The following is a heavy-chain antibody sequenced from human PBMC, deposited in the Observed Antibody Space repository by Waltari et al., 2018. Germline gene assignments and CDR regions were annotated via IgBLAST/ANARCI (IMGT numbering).Heavy chain of an antibody. D-gene: IGHD3-10*01. V-gene: IGHV1-2*04. CDR2: INPNRGGT. Sequence: QVQLVQSGAEVKKPGASVKVSCKASGYTFTGYYMHWVRQAPGQGLEWMGWINPNRGGTNYAQKCQGWVTMTRDTSISTAYMELSRLRSDDTAVYYCARTMVRGVINDAFDIWGQGTMVTVSS. CDR1: GYTFTGYY. CDR3: ARTMVRGVINDAFDI. J-gene: IGHJ3*02.